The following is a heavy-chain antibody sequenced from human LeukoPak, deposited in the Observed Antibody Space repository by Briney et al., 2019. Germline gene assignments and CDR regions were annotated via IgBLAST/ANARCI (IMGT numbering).Heavy chain of an antibody. V-gene: IGHV3-48*01. Sequence: GGSLKLSCLASGLTFTAYSMNWVRQAPGKGREWISYFNGNGASINYADSVRGRFTISRDNGKNSLYLQMDSLRADDSAVYYCVRDHIWAFDYWGQGILVSVSS. CDR2: FNGNGASI. J-gene: IGHJ4*02. CDR1: GLTFTAYS. CDR3: VRDHIWAFDY. D-gene: IGHD3-16*01.